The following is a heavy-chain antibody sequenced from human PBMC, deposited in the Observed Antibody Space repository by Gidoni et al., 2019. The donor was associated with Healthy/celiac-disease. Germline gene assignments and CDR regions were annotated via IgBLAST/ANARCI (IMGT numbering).Heavy chain of an antibody. CDR3: ARSSTSCYSY. D-gene: IGHD2-2*01. J-gene: IGHJ4*02. V-gene: IGHV3-21*01. Sequence: EVQLVASGGGLVKPGGSLRLSCAASGFTFSRYSMNWVRQAPGKGLEWVASISSSSSYIYYADSVKGRFTISRDNAKNSLYLQMNSLRAEDTAVYYCARSSTSCYSYWGQGTLVTVSS. CDR2: ISSSSSYI. CDR1: GFTFSRYS.